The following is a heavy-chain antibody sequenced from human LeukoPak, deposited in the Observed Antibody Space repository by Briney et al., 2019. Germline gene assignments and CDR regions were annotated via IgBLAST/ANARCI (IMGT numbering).Heavy chain of an antibody. D-gene: IGHD3-3*01. V-gene: IGHV3-23*01. J-gene: IGHJ6*03. Sequence: GGTLRLSCAASGFTFSSYGMSWVRQAPGKGLEWVSAISRSGRNTYYADSVKGRFTISRDNSKNTLYLQMNSPRAEDTAVYYCAKDGFLDFWSGEGDYYYYMDVWGKGTTVTVSS. CDR1: GFTFSSYG. CDR2: ISRSGRNT. CDR3: AKDGFLDFWSGEGDYYYYMDV.